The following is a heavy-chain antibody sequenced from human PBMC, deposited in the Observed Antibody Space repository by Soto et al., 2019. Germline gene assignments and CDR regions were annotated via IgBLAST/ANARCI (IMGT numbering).Heavy chain of an antibody. Sequence: QVQLVQSGAEVKKPGSSVKVSCKASGGTFSSYAISWVRQAPGQGLEWMGGIIPIFGTANYAQKFQGRVTITADESTRTAYMELSSLRSEDTAVYYCARASFVAVAGPYYYYGMDVWGQGTTVTVSS. CDR3: ARASFVAVAGPYYYYGMDV. CDR2: IIPIFGTA. J-gene: IGHJ6*02. V-gene: IGHV1-69*01. CDR1: GGTFSSYA. D-gene: IGHD6-19*01.